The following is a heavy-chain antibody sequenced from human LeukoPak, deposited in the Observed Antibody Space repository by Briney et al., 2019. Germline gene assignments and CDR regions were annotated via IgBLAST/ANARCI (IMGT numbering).Heavy chain of an antibody. Sequence: GGSLRLSCAASGFTFSRYSMNWVRQAPGKGLEWVSSISISSNYIYYADSVKGRFTISRDNAKNTLYLQMNSLKTEDTAVYYCTTGWGSGTRPAIYYYYYMDVWGKGTTVTVSS. D-gene: IGHD3-10*01. CDR3: TTGWGSGTRPAIYYYYYMDV. CDR1: GFTFSRYS. V-gene: IGHV3-21*03. CDR2: ISISSNYI. J-gene: IGHJ6*03.